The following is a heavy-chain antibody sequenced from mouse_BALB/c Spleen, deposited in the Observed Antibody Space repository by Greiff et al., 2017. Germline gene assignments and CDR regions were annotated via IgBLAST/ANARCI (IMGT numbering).Heavy chain of an antibody. CDR1: GYAFSSSW. J-gene: IGHJ4*01. V-gene: IGHV1-82*01. CDR3: AQDYYGSSYAMDY. D-gene: IGHD1-1*01. Sequence: QVQLQQSGPELVKPGASVKISCKASGYAFSSSWMNWVKQRPGQGLEWIGRIYPGDGDTNYNGKFKGKATLTADKSSSTAYMQLSSLTSVDSAVYFCAQDYYGSSYAMDYWGQGTSVTVSS. CDR2: IYPGDGDT.